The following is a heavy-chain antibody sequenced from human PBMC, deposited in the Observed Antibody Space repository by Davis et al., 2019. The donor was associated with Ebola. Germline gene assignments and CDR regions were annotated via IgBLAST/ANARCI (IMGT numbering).Heavy chain of an antibody. D-gene: IGHD3-3*01. Sequence: PGGSLRLSCAASGFTFSSYAMSWVRQAPGKGLEWVSAISGSGGSTYYADSVKGRFTISRDNSKNTLYLQMNSLRAEDTAVYYCAKARPLRFLEWFRNGMDVWGQGTTVTVSS. V-gene: IGHV3-23*01. CDR1: GFTFSSYA. J-gene: IGHJ6*02. CDR2: ISGSGGST. CDR3: AKARPLRFLEWFRNGMDV.